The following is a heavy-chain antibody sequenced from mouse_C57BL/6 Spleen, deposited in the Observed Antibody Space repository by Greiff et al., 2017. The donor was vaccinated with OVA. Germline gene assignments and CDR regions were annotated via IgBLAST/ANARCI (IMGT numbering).Heavy chain of an antibody. Sequence: EVQLQQSVAELVRPGASVKLSCTASGFNIKNTYMHWVKQRPEQGLEWIGRIDPANGNTKYAPQFPGKATITADTSSNTAYLQLSSLTSEDTAIYYCARHYYGSIFYWYFDVWGTGTTVTVSS. CDR3: ARHYYGSIFYWYFDV. CDR1: GFNIKNTY. V-gene: IGHV14-3*01. J-gene: IGHJ1*03. CDR2: IDPANGNT. D-gene: IGHD1-1*01.